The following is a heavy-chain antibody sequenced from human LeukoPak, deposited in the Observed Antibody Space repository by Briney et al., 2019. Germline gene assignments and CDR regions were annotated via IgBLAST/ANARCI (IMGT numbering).Heavy chain of an antibody. V-gene: IGHV4-34*01. CDR2: INHSGST. J-gene: IGHJ4*02. D-gene: IGHD6-19*01. Sequence: SETLSLTCAVYGGSFSGYYWSWIRQPPGKGLEWIGEINHSGSTNYNPSLKSRVTISVDTSKNQFSLKLSSVTAADTAVYYFARRAVAGTNFDYWGQGTLVTVSS. CDR3: ARRAVAGTNFDY. CDR1: GGSFSGYY.